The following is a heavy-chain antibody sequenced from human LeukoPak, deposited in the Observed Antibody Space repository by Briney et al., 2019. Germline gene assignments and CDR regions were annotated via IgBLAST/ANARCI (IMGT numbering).Heavy chain of an antibody. Sequence: SVKVSCKASGGTFSSYAISWVRQAPGQGLEWMGGIIPIFGTANYAQKFQGRVTITAGKSTSTAYMELSSVTAADTAVYYCASARGDFWSGYYPWDYWGQGTLVTVSS. CDR1: GGTFSSYA. J-gene: IGHJ4*02. CDR3: ASARGDFWSGYYPWDY. D-gene: IGHD3-3*01. CDR2: IIPIFGTA. V-gene: IGHV1-69*06.